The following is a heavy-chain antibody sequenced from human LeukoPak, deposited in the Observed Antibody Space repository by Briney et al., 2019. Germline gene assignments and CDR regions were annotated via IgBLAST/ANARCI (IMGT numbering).Heavy chain of an antibody. CDR2: IWYDGSNK. Sequence: GGSLRLSCAASGFTFSSYGMQWVRQAPGKGLEWVVVIWYDGSNKYYADSVRGRFTISRDNSKNMLYLQLNSLRVEDTAVYYCAREDYGGKDLDYWGQGTLVTVSS. CDR1: GFTFSSYG. V-gene: IGHV3-33*01. D-gene: IGHD4-23*01. J-gene: IGHJ4*02. CDR3: AREDYGGKDLDY.